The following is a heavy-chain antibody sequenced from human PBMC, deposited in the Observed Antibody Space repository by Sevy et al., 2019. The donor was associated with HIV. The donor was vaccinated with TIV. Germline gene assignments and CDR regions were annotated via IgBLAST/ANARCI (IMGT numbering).Heavy chain of an antibody. CDR2: IKKDGSEK. J-gene: IGHJ4*02. CDR3: ARGGRLTRPPNPGDY. D-gene: IGHD1-26*01. Sequence: GGSLRLSCAASGFTFSSYWMSWVRQAPGKGLEWVANIKKDGSEKYYVDSVKGRFTISRDNAKNSLYLQMNSLRPEDTAVYYCARGGRLTRPPNPGDYWGQGTLVTVSS. CDR1: GFTFSSYW. V-gene: IGHV3-7*01.